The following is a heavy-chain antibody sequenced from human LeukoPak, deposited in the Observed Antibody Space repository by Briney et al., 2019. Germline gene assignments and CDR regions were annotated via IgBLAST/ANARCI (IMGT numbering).Heavy chain of an antibody. CDR1: GFTFSSYG. V-gene: IGHV3-30*03. D-gene: IGHD3-22*01. Sequence: GGSLRLSCAASGFTFSSYGMHWVRQAPGKGLEWVAVISYDGSNKYYADSVKGRFTISRDNSKNTLCLQMNSLRAEDTAVYYCATSYDSSPNDAFDIWGQGTMVTVSS. CDR3: ATSYDSSPNDAFDI. CDR2: ISYDGSNK. J-gene: IGHJ3*02.